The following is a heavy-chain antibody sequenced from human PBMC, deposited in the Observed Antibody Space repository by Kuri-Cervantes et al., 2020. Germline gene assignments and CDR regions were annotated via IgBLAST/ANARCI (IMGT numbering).Heavy chain of an antibody. D-gene: IGHD3-10*01. V-gene: IGHV3-30-3*01. CDR1: GFTFSSYA. CDR3: ARGRRGEPRAFDY. CDR2: IPYDGSNK. Sequence: GESLKISCAASGFTFSSYAMHWVRQAPGKGLEWVAVIPYDGSNKYYADSVKGRFTISRDNSKNTLYLQMNSLRAEDTAVYYCARGRRGEPRAFDYWGQGTLVTVSS. J-gene: IGHJ4*02.